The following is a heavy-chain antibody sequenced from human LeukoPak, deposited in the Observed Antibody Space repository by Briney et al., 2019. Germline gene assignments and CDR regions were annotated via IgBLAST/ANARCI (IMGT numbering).Heavy chain of an antibody. CDR3: AKEIYCSGGSCYSPWGSWYYYYYGMDV. CDR1: GFSFSSCA. Sequence: GGSLRLSCTASGFSFSSCAMSWVRQAPGKGLEWVSAISGSGGSTYYADSVKGRFTISRDNSKNTLYLQMNSLRAEDTAVYYCAKEIYCSGGSCYSPWGSWYYYYYGMDVWGQGTTVTVSS. J-gene: IGHJ6*02. CDR2: ISGSGGST. V-gene: IGHV3-23*01. D-gene: IGHD2-15*01.